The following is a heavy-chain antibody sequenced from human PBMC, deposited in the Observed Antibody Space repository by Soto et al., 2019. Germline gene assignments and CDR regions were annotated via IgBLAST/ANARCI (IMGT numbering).Heavy chain of an antibody. CDR1: GYTVTSYA. V-gene: IGHV1-3*01. CDR2: INAGNGNT. D-gene: IGHD6-6*01. J-gene: IGHJ4*02. CDR3: ARDGGAARSAFDY. Sequence: ASVKVSCKTSGYTVTSYAMHWVRQAPGQRLEWMGWINAGNGNTKYSQKFQGRVTITRDTSASTAYMELSSLRSEDTAVYYCARDGGAARSAFDYWGQGTLVTVSS.